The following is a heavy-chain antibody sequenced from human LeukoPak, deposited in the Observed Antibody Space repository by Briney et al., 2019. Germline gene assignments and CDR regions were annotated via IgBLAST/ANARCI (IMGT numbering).Heavy chain of an antibody. Sequence: GGSLRLSCAASQFTFSSYDMHWVRQAPGKGLDWVAVISRDGSNKKYGDSVKGRFTTSRDNSKNTLYLQMNSLRAEDTAVYYCARGSKWFGELIRRGEYYFDYGGQGTLVTVSS. V-gene: IGHV3-30*03. CDR3: ARGSKWFGELIRRGEYYFDY. D-gene: IGHD3-10*01. CDR2: ISRDGSNK. J-gene: IGHJ4*02. CDR1: QFTFSSYD.